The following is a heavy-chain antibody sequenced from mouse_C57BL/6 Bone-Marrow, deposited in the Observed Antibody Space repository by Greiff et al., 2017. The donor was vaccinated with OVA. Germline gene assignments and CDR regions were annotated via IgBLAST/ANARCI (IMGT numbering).Heavy chain of an antibody. J-gene: IGHJ3*01. CDR3: ARLDRFAY. V-gene: IGHV1-82*01. CDR1: GYAFSSSW. CDR2: IYPGDGDT. Sequence: VQLQQSGPELVKPGASVKISCKAPGYAFSSSWMNWVKQRPGKGLEWIGRIYPGDGDTNYNGKFKGKATLTADKSSSTAYMQLSSLTSEDSAVYFCARLDRFAYWGQGTLVTVSA.